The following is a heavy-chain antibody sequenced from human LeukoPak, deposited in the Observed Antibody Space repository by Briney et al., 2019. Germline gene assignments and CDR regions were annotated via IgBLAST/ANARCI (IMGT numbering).Heavy chain of an antibody. V-gene: IGHV3-23*01. CDR1: GFAFSNYA. J-gene: IGHJ6*02. Sequence: GGSLRLSCAASGFAFSNYAITWVRQAPGKGLQWVSTISDSSGSTYYADSVKGRFTISRDTSKNTLYLQMDNLRAEYTAIHYCAKVPYSDYGSGRPPFMDVWGQGTTVAVSS. D-gene: IGHD3-10*01. CDR3: AKVPYSDYGSGRPPFMDV. CDR2: ISDSSGST.